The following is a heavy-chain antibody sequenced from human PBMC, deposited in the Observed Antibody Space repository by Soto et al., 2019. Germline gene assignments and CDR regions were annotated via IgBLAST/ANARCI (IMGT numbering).Heavy chain of an antibody. V-gene: IGHV4-34*01. D-gene: IGHD1-26*01. CDR3: ARGEVGATSYYYYYDMDV. CDR1: GGSFSGSY. Sequence: SETLSLTCAVYGGSFSGSYWSWIRQPPGKGLEWIGEINHGGSTNYNPSLKSRVTISLDTSKNRFSLTLSSVTAADTAVYYCARGEVGATSYYYYYDMDVWGQGTTVTVSS. CDR2: INHGGST. J-gene: IGHJ6*02.